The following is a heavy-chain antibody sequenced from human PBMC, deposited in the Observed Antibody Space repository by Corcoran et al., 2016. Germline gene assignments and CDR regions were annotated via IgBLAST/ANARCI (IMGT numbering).Heavy chain of an antibody. J-gene: IGHJ6*02. CDR3: AKDGYCSSTSCADYYYGMDV. Sequence: QVQLVESGGGVVQPGRSLRLSCAASGFTFSSYGMHWVRQAPGKGLEWVAVISYDGSNKYYADSVKGRFTISRDNSKNTLYLQMNSLRAEDTAVYYCAKDGYCSSTSCADYYYGMDVWGQGTTVTVSS. D-gene: IGHD2-2*03. CDR1: GFTFSSYG. V-gene: IGHV3-30*18. CDR2: ISYDGSNK.